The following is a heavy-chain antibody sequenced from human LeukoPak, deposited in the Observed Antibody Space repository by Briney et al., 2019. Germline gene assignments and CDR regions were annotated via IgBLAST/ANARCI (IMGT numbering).Heavy chain of an antibody. CDR2: FDPEDGET. D-gene: IGHD3-22*01. J-gene: IGHJ3*02. Sequence: ASVKVSCKVSGYTLTELFIHWVRQAPVKGLEWMGGFDPEDGETIYAQKFQGRVTMTEDTSTDTAYMELSSLRSEDTAVYYCASPRPSYYDTQPFDMWGQGTLVTVS. CDR3: ASPRPSYYDTQPFDM. V-gene: IGHV1-24*01. CDR1: GYTLTELF.